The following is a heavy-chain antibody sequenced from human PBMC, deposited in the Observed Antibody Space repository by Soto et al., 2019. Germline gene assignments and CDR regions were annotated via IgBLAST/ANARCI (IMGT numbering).Heavy chain of an antibody. V-gene: IGHV1-2*04. J-gene: IGHJ6*02. D-gene: IGHD2-2*01. Sequence: ASVKVSCKASGYTFTGYYMHWVRQAPGQGLEWMGWINPNSGGTNYAQKFQGWVTMTRDTSISTAYMELSRLRSDDTAVYYCATVSSTSYYYYGMDVWGQGTTVTAP. CDR1: GYTFTGYY. CDR2: INPNSGGT. CDR3: ATVSSTSYYYYGMDV.